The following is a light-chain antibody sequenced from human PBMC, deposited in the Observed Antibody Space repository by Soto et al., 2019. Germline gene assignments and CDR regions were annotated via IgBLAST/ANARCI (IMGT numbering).Light chain of an antibody. CDR1: SSDVGTYNY. V-gene: IGLV2-8*01. CDR2: EVT. J-gene: IGLJ3*02. Sequence: QSALTQPPSASGSPGQSVTISCTGTSSDVGTYNYVSWYQQYPGKAPKLMIYEVTNRPSGVPDRFSGSKSGNTASLTVSGLQAEDEADYYCSSYAGSSNWVFGGGTKLTVL. CDR3: SSYAGSSNWV.